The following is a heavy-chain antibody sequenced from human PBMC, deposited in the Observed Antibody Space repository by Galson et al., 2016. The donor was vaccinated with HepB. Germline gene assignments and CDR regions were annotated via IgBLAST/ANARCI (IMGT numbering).Heavy chain of an antibody. CDR1: GFTFSDYA. Sequence: SLRLSCAVSGFTFSDYAMHWVRQAPGKGLEWVAVISHDGANQYYADSVKGRFIISRDSPKDTVYLQMNSLRADDTAVYHCARDGDMTTAYYFDQWGQGTLVTVSS. D-gene: IGHD4-17*01. V-gene: IGHV3-30-3*01. CDR2: ISHDGANQ. J-gene: IGHJ4*02. CDR3: ARDGDMTTAYYFDQ.